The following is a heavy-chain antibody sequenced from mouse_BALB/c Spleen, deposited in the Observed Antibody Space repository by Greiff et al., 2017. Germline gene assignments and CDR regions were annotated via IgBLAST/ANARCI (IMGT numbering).Heavy chain of an antibody. CDR2: ISSGSSII. Sequence: EVKLVESGGGLVQPGGSRKLSCAASGFTFSSFGLHWVRQAPGKGLEWVAYISSGSSIIYYADTVKGRFTISRDNPKNTLFLQMTSLRSGDTAMYYYERYRYNVAVDYWGQGTSVTVAS. J-gene: IGHJ4*01. V-gene: IGHV5-17*02. CDR3: ERYRYNVAVDY. CDR1: GFTFSSFG. D-gene: IGHD2-14*01.